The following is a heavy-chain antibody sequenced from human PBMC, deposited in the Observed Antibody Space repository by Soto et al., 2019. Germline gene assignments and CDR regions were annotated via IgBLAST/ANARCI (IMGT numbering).Heavy chain of an antibody. CDR1: GYTFTSYG. D-gene: IGHD5-12*01. CDR3: ARDLDIVATRDDAFDI. V-gene: IGHV1-18*01. J-gene: IGHJ3*02. Sequence: APVKVSCKASGYTFTSYGISWVRQAPGQGLEWMGWISAYNGNTNYAQKLQGRVTMTTDTSTSTAYMELRSLRSDDTAVYYCARDLDIVATRDDAFDIWGQGTMVTVSS. CDR2: ISAYNGNT.